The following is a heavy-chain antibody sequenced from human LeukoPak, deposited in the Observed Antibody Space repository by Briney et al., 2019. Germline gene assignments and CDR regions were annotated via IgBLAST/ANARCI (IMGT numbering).Heavy chain of an antibody. CDR1: GFTFSSYA. CDR2: ISYDGSNK. J-gene: IGHJ4*02. D-gene: IGHD6-19*01. Sequence: GRSLRLSCAASGFTFSSYAMHWVRQAPGKGLEWVAVISYDGSNKYYADSVKGRFTISRDNSKNTLYLQMNSLRAEDTAVYYCASCASGWYPLDYWGQGTLVTVSS. CDR3: ASCASGWYPLDY. V-gene: IGHV3-30-3*01.